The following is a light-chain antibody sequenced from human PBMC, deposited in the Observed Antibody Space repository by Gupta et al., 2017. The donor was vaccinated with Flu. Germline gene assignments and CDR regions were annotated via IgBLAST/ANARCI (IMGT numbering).Light chain of an antibody. J-gene: IGLJ3*02. CDR3: MIWHSSAWV. CDR1: SGINVGAYR. V-gene: IGLV5-45*02. Sequence: QAVLTQPSSLSASPGASASLTCTLRSGINVGAYRIYWYQQKPGSPPQYLLRYKSDSDNQQASGVSSRFSGSKDASANAGILLISGLQSEDEADYFCMIWHSSAWVFGGGTKLTVL. CDR2: YKSDSDN.